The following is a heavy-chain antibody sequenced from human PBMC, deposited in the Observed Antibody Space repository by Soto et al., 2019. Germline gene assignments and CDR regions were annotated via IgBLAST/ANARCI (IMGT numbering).Heavy chain of an antibody. J-gene: IGHJ4*01. Sequence: QVQLQQSGPGLVKPSQTLSLTCAITGDSVSSNSAGWSWVRQSPSRGLEWLGRTYYRSKWYYEYAVCVRGRITINPDTSKDQYSLQLNSVTPEDTAVYFCARGEQYSGRIFDYWGQGTLVTVSS. V-gene: IGHV6-1*01. CDR3: ARGEQYSGRIFDY. D-gene: IGHD1-26*01. CDR1: GDSVSSNSAG. CDR2: TYYRSKWYY.